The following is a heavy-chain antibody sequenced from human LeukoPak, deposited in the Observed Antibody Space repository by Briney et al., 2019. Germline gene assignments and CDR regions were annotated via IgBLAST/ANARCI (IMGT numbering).Heavy chain of an antibody. V-gene: IGHV3-7*01. CDR3: AGSVYCSSTSCARFDP. CDR1: GFNFSIYW. Sequence: GGSLRLSCAASGFNFSIYWMLWIRQAPGKGREWVANIKQSGNQKYYVDSVKGRFTISRDNANNSLYLQMNSLMAVATAVYYCAGSVYCSSTSCARFDPWGQGTLVTVSS. J-gene: IGHJ5*02. CDR2: IKQSGNQK. D-gene: IGHD2-2*01.